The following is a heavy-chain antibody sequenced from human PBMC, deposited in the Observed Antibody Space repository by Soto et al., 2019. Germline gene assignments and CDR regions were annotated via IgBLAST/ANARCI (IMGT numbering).Heavy chain of an antibody. D-gene: IGHD4-17*01. Sequence: EVQLLESGGGLVQPGGSLRLSCAASGFTFSSYAMSWVRQAPGKGLVWASAISGSGGSTYYADSVKGRFTISRDNSKNTLYLQMNSLRAEDTAVYYCAKSGDYGDDYFDYWGQGTLVTVSS. CDR3: AKSGDYGDDYFDY. J-gene: IGHJ4*02. CDR1: GFTFSSYA. CDR2: ISGSGGST. V-gene: IGHV3-23*01.